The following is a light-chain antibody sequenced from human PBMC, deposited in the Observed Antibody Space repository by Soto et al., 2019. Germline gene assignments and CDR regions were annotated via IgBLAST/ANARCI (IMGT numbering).Light chain of an antibody. CDR3: QQYYCSPMYT. CDR1: QSVLYSSNNKNY. Sequence: DIVMTQSPDSLAVSLGERATINCKSSQSVLYSSNNKNYLAWYQQKPGQPPKLLIYWASTRESGVPDRFSGSGSGTDFTITISSLQAEDVAVYYCQQYYCSPMYTFGQGTKLEIK. J-gene: IGKJ2*01. V-gene: IGKV4-1*01. CDR2: WAS.